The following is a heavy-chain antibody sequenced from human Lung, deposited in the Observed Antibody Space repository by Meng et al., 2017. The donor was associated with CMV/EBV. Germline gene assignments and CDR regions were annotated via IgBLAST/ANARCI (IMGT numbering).Heavy chain of an antibody. J-gene: IGHJ4*02. D-gene: IGHD3-22*01. Sequence: SXXVSXKASGGTFSSYAISWVRQAPGQGLEWMGGIIPILGIANYALKFQGRVTIAADKSTSTAYMELSSLRSEDTAVYYCARDRSPLYDTSGRGVDSWGQGXLVTVSS. CDR2: IIPILGIA. CDR1: GGTFSSYA. CDR3: ARDRSPLYDTSGRGVDS. V-gene: IGHV1-69*10.